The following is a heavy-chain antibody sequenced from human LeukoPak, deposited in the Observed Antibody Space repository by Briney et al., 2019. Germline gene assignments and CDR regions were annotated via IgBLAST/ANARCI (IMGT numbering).Heavy chain of an antibody. Sequence: AETLSLTCSVSGMSITSRHYWGWIRQPPGKGLEWIGSTSHSDSPYYNPSLESRVTISLDTSRNQFSLKLTSVTAADTAVYYCARGGAYSSRKIYYFDYWGQGTLVTVSS. D-gene: IGHD6-13*01. CDR2: TSHSDSP. CDR3: ARGGAYSSRKIYYFDY. V-gene: IGHV4-38-2*02. J-gene: IGHJ4*02. CDR1: GMSITSRHY.